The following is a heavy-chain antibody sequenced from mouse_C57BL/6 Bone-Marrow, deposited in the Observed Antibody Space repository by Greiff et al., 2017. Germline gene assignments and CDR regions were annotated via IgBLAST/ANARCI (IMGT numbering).Heavy chain of an antibody. D-gene: IGHD4-1*01. CDR2: IYPRSGNT. CDR3: ARRDAGLGWFAY. V-gene: IGHV1-81*01. Sequence: VQLQQSGAELARPGASVKLSCKASGYTFTSYGISWVKQRTGHGLEWIGEIYPRSGNTYYNEKFKGKATLTADKSSSTAYMELRILTSEDSAVDFGARRDAGLGWFAYWGQGTLVTGSA. CDR1: GYTFTSYG. J-gene: IGHJ3*01.